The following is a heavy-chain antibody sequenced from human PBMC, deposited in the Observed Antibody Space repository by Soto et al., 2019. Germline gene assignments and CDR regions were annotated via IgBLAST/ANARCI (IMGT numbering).Heavy chain of an antibody. CDR2: ICYDGSNK. Sequence: QVQLVESGGGVVQPGRSLSLSCAASGFTFSSYGMHWVRQAPGKGLEWVAVICYDGSNKYYADSVKGRFTISRDNSKNTLYLQMNILRAEDTAVYYCARTPDYYDSSGYYDPFDYWGQGTLVTVSS. CDR1: GFTFSSYG. CDR3: ARTPDYYDSSGYYDPFDY. D-gene: IGHD3-22*01. V-gene: IGHV3-33*01. J-gene: IGHJ4*02.